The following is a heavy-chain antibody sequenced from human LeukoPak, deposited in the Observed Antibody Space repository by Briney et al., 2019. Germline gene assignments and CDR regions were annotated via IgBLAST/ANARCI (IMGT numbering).Heavy chain of an antibody. CDR1: GFIVSDTY. J-gene: IGHJ6*03. V-gene: IGHV3-66*01. CDR3: ARERPLYDSNDYYYYYMDV. Sequence: PGGSLRLSCAASGFIVSDTYMTWVRQAPGKGLEWVSVIYGGATTYSADSVKGRFTISRDSSKNSLYLQMNSLRVEDTAVYYCARERPLYDSNDYYYYYMDVWGKGTTVTVSS. D-gene: IGHD3-22*01. CDR2: IYGGATT.